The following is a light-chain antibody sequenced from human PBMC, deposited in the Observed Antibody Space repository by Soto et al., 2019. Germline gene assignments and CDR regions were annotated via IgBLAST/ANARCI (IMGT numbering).Light chain of an antibody. V-gene: IGLV1-44*01. J-gene: IGLJ1*01. Sequence: QSVLTQPPSASGTPGQRVTISCSGSSSNIGSNTVNWYQHLPGTAPKLLIYSNDQRPSGVPDRFSGSKSGTSASLAISGLQSEDEADYYCAAWDDSLNGYVFGTWTKLTVL. CDR2: SND. CDR1: SSNIGSNT. CDR3: AAWDDSLNGYV.